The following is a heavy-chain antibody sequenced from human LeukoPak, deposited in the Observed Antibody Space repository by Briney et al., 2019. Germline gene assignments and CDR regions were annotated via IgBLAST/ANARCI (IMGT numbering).Heavy chain of an antibody. D-gene: IGHD1-26*01. CDR3: ARSFSGSYSRY. CDR2: INTDGSST. V-gene: IGHV3-74*01. Sequence: GGSLRLSCAASGFTFSNYWMHWVRQAPGKGLVWLSLINTDGSSTNYADSVKGRFTISRDNAKNTLYLQMNSLRAEDTAVYYCARSFSGSYSRYWGQGTLVTVSS. CDR1: GFTFSNYW. J-gene: IGHJ4*02.